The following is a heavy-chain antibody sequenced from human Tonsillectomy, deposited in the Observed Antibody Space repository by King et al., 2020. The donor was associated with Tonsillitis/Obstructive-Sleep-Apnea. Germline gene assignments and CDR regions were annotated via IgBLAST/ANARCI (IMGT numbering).Heavy chain of an antibody. Sequence: VQLQESGPGLVKPSETLSLTCTVSGGSVSSGSYYWSWIRQPPGKGLEWIGYIYYSGSTNYNPSLKSRVTISVDTSKNQFSLKLSSVTAADTAVYYCAGDGRGGDYDILTGYSDWGQGTLVTVSS. CDR1: GGSVSSGSYY. CDR3: AGDGRGGDYDILTGYSD. CDR2: IYYSGST. J-gene: IGHJ4*02. D-gene: IGHD3-9*01. V-gene: IGHV4-61*01.